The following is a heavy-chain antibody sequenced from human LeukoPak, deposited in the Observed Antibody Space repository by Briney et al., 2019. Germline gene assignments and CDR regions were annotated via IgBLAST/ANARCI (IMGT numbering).Heavy chain of an antibody. CDR2: ISSSSSYI. CDR3: ARGSGTSGWFDP. Sequence: GGSLRLSCAASGFTFSSYSMNWVRQAPGKGLEWVSSISSSSSYIYYADSVKGRFTISRDNAKNSLYPQMNSLRAEDTAVYYCARGSGTSGWFDPGAREPWSPSPQ. D-gene: IGHD1-7*01. J-gene: IGHJ5*02. V-gene: IGHV3-21*01. CDR1: GFTFSSYS.